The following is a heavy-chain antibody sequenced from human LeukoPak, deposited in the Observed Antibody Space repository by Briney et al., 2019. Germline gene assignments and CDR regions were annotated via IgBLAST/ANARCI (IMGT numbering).Heavy chain of an antibody. CDR2: IKHDGSET. V-gene: IGHV3-7*01. CDR1: GFTFRDYW. D-gene: IGHD5-12*01. CDR3: VKDRGGYVKYRTFES. Sequence: GGSLRLSCASSGFTFRDYWMSWVRQAPGKGLEWVANIKHDGSETYYVASVKGRFTISKDIPKNSLYLQMNNLRTEDTAVYHCVKDRGGYVKYRTFESWGQGTLVTVSS. J-gene: IGHJ1*01.